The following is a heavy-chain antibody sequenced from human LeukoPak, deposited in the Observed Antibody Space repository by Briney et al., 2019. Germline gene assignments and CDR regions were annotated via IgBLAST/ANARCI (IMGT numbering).Heavy chain of an antibody. CDR3: ARGDNYDSRGYHFDY. Sequence: GGSLRLSCAASGFTFSSYSMNWVRQAPGKGLEWVSSISSSSYIYYADSVKGRFTISRDNAKNSLYLQMNSLRAEDTAVYYCARGDNYDSRGYHFDYWGQGTLVTVSS. CDR1: GFTFSSYS. J-gene: IGHJ4*02. V-gene: IGHV3-21*01. D-gene: IGHD3-22*01. CDR2: ISSSSYI.